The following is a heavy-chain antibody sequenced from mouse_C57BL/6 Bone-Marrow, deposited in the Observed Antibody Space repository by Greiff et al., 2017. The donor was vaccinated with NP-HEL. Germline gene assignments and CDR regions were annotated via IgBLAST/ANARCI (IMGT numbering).Heavy chain of an antibody. D-gene: IGHD1-1*01. V-gene: IGHV1-55*01. CDR2: IYPGSGST. Sequence: QVQLQQPGAELVKPGASVKLSCKASGYTFTSYWITWVKQRPGQGLEWVGDIYPGSGSTNYNEKFKSKATLTVDTSSSTAYRQLSSLTSEVSAVYYWSRGVAYYYGSTYYAMDYWGQGTSVTVSS. CDR1: GYTFTSYW. CDR3: SRGVAYYYGSTYYAMDY. J-gene: IGHJ4*01.